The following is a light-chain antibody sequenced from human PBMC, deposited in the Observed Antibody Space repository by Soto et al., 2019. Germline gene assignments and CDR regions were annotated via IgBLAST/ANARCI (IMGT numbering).Light chain of an antibody. CDR2: GAS. J-gene: IGKJ5*01. V-gene: IGKV3-20*01. CDR3: QQYGSATSLK. CDR1: QSVSSSY. Sequence: ETALTKSPGTLYPAPAETANLYCRSIQSVSSSYLAWYQQKPGQAPRLLIYGASSRATGIQDRFSGSGSGTDFTLTISRLEPEDFAVYYSQQYGSATSLKFGEGTRLEIK.